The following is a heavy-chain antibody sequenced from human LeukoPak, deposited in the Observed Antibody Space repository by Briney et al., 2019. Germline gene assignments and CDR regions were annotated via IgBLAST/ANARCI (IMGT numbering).Heavy chain of an antibody. D-gene: IGHD3-10*01. CDR3: ARDFRANYGSGSYFSY. CDR1: GGSISSSNW. Sequence: SETLSLTCAVSGGSISSSNWWSWVRQPPGKGLEWIGEIYHSGSTNYNPSPKSRVTISVDKSKNQFSLKLSSVTAADTAVYYCARDFRANYGSGSYFSYWDQGTLVTVSS. CDR2: IYHSGST. J-gene: IGHJ4*02. V-gene: IGHV4-4*02.